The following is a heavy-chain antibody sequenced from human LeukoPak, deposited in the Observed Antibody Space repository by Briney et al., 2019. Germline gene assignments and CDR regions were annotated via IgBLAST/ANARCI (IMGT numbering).Heavy chain of an antibody. Sequence: PGGSLRLSCAASGFTFSNYWMSWVRQAPGKGLEWVANIKQDESEKYYVDSVKGRFTISRDNSKNTLYLQMNSLRAEDTAVYYCARVREYSGYDLGGAFDIWGQGTMVTVSS. CDR2: IKQDESEK. V-gene: IGHV3-7*01. D-gene: IGHD5-12*01. J-gene: IGHJ3*02. CDR1: GFTFSNYW. CDR3: ARVREYSGYDLGGAFDI.